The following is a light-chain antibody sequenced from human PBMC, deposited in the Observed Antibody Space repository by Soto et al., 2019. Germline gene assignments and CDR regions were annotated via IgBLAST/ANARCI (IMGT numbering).Light chain of an antibody. J-gene: IGKJ5*01. CDR1: QSVSSY. CDR3: QQHSNWPPVT. V-gene: IGKV3-11*01. CDR2: DAS. Sequence: ERVMTQSPATLSVSPGERATLSCRASQSVSSYLAWYQQKPGQAPRLLIYDASNRATGIPARFSGSGSGTDFTLTISSLEPEDFAVYFCQQHSNWPPVTFGQGTRLEIK.